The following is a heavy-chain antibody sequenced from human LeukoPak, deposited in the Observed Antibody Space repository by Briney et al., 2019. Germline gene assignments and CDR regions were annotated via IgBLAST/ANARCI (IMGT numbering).Heavy chain of an antibody. J-gene: IGHJ2*01. Sequence: GGSLRLSCAASGFIFSSNTMNWVRQAPGKGLEWVSGISWNSGSIGYADSVKGRFTISRDNAKNSLYLQMKSLRAEDTALYYCAKGYSSSWVVWYFDLWGRGTLVTVSS. D-gene: IGHD6-13*01. CDR2: ISWNSGSI. CDR1: GFIFSSNT. V-gene: IGHV3-9*01. CDR3: AKGYSSSWVVWYFDL.